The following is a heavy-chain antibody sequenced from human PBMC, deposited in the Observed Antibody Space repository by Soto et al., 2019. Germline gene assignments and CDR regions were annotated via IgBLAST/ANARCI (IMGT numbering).Heavy chain of an antibody. J-gene: IGHJ5*02. CDR2: IKQDGSEK. Sequence: GGSLRLSCAASGFTFSSYWMSWVRQAPGKGLEWVANIKQDGSEKYYVDSVKGRFTISRDNAKNSLYLQMNSLRAEDTAVYYCARDLGITIPSSNWFDPWGQGTLVTVSS. D-gene: IGHD6-6*01. V-gene: IGHV3-7*01. CDR3: ARDLGITIPSSNWFDP. CDR1: GFTFSSYW.